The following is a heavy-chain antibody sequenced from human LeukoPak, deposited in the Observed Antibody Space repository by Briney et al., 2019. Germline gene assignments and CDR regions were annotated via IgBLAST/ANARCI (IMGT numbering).Heavy chain of an antibody. J-gene: IGHJ4*02. Sequence: GESLKISCKGSGYSFTRSWIGWVRQMPGKGLEWMGIVYPGDSDTKYSPSFRGQVTISADKSITTAYLQWSSLKASDTAIYYCARHTAAAGPIDFWGQGTLVTVSS. CDR1: GYSFTRSW. CDR3: ARHTAAAGPIDF. V-gene: IGHV5-51*01. CDR2: VYPGDSDT. D-gene: IGHD6-13*01.